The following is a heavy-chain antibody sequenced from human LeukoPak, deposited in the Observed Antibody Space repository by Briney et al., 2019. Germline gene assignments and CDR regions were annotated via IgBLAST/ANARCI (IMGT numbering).Heavy chain of an antibody. J-gene: IGHJ4*02. V-gene: IGHV5-51*01. CDR1: GFTFSRAW. Sequence: GGSLRLSCAASGFTFSRAWIGWVRQMTGKGLEWKGIISPGDSDIRYSPSFQGQVTISADKSISTAYLQWSSLKASDTAVYYCARRLGSSTWRFFDYWGQGTLVTVSS. D-gene: IGHD6-13*01. CDR2: ISPGDSDI. CDR3: ARRLGSSTWRFFDY.